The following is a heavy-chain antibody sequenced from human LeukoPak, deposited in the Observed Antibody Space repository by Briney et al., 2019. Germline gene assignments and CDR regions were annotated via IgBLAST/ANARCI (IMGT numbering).Heavy chain of an antibody. J-gene: IGHJ4*02. CDR3: AKGVRDPFDY. CDR2: IRGSGGST. Sequence: GGSLRLPCAASGLTFSSYAMSWVRQAPGKGLEWVSGIRGSGGSTYYADSVKGRFTISRDNSKNTLYLQMNSPRAEDTAVYYCAKGVRDPFDYWGQGTLVTVSS. D-gene: IGHD1-1*01. CDR1: GLTFSSYA. V-gene: IGHV3-23*01.